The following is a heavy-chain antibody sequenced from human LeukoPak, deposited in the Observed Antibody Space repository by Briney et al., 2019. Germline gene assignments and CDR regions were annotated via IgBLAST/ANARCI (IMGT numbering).Heavy chain of an antibody. Sequence: ASVKVSCKASGYTFTGYYMHWVRQAPGQGLEWMGWINPNSGGTNYAQKFQGRVTMTRDTSISTAYMELSRLRSDDTAVYYCARDPRDIVVVVAADRWGYWFDPWGQGTLSPSPQ. J-gene: IGHJ5*02. CDR2: INPNSGGT. CDR1: GYTFTGYY. V-gene: IGHV1-2*02. CDR3: ARDPRDIVVVVAADRWGYWFDP. D-gene: IGHD2-15*01.